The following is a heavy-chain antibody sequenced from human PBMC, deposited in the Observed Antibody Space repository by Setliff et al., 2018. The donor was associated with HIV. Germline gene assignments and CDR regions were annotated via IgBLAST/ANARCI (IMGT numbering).Heavy chain of an antibody. CDR2: IYHSGST. CDR3: ARQGDPVYGGSSGVFDC. CDR1: GYSISSGYY. D-gene: IGHD2-15*01. J-gene: IGHJ4*02. Sequence: NPSETLSLTCTVSGYSISSGYYWGWIRQPPGKGLEWIGSIYHSGSTYYNPSLKSRVTISVDTSKNQFSLKLSSVTAADTAVFYCARQGDPVYGGSSGVFDCWGQGTLVTVSS. V-gene: IGHV4-38-2*02.